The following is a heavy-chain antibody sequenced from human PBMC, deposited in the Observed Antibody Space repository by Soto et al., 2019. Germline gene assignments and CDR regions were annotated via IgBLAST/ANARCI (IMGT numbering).Heavy chain of an antibody. Sequence: GSLRLSCAASGFTFSSYAMSWVRQAPGKGLEWVSAISGSGGSTYYADSVKGRFTISRDNSKNTLYLQMNSLRAEDTAVYYCERSSGSSGFDYWGQGTLVTVSS. CDR2: ISGSGGST. D-gene: IGHD6-19*01. CDR1: GFTFSSYA. V-gene: IGHV3-23*01. J-gene: IGHJ4*02. CDR3: ERSSGSSGFDY.